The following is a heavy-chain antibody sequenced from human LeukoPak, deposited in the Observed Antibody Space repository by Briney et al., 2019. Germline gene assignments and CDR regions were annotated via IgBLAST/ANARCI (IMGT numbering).Heavy chain of an antibody. CDR1: GGSISSGSYY. CDR3: ARIYYSGFDP. CDR2: IYTSGST. V-gene: IGHV4-61*02. D-gene: IGHD3-10*01. Sequence: SETLSLTCTVSGGSISSGSYYWSWIRQPAGKGLEWIGRIYTSGSTNYNPSLKSRVTMSVDTSKNQFSLKLNSVTAADTAVYYCARIYYSGFDPWGQGTLVTVSS. J-gene: IGHJ5*02.